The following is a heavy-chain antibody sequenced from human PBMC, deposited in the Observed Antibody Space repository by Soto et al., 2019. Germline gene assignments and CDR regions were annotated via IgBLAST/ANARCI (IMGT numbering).Heavy chain of an antibody. CDR3: AREAVGYCSSTSCYSVYYGMDV. J-gene: IGHJ6*02. V-gene: IGHV1-2*04. Sequence: DSVKVSCKASGYTFTGYYMHWVRQARGQWLEWMGWINPNGGGTNYAQKFQGWVTMTRDTSISTAYMELSRLRPDDTAVYYCAREAVGYCSSTSCYSVYYGMDVWGQGPKVTVPS. CDR2: INPNGGGT. D-gene: IGHD2-2*01. CDR1: GYTFTGYY.